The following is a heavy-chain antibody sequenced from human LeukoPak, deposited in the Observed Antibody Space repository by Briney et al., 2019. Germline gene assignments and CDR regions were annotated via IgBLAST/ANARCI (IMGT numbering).Heavy chain of an antibody. CDR3: ARHAAAWQYDY. CDR2: IYYSGTT. V-gene: IGHV4-59*08. D-gene: IGHD2-2*01. CDR1: GGSISSHY. J-gene: IGHJ4*02. Sequence: SETLSLTCTVSGGSISSHYWSWIRQPPGKGLEWIGYIYYSGTTNYNPSLKSRVTISVDTPKNQFSLKLSSVTAADTAVYYCARHAAAWQYDYWGQGTLVTVSS.